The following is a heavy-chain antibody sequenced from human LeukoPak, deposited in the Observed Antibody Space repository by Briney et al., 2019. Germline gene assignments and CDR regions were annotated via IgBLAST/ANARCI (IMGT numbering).Heavy chain of an antibody. Sequence: SETLPLTCTVSGGSISSGSYYWSWIRQPAGKGLEWIGRIYTSGSTNYNPSLKSRVTISVDTSKNQFSLKLSSVTAADTAVYYCARDSEVVDYWGQGTLVTVSS. J-gene: IGHJ4*02. V-gene: IGHV4-61*02. CDR2: IYTSGST. CDR3: ARDSEVVDY. CDR1: GGSISSGSYY.